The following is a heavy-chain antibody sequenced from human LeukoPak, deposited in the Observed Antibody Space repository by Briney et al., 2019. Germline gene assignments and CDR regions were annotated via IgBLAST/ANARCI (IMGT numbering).Heavy chain of an antibody. D-gene: IGHD2-2*01. CDR1: GFTFNNYA. CDR2: ISASGGTT. J-gene: IGHJ5*02. CDR3: AKEPREYCSSTSCPNWFDT. Sequence: PRGSLSPPCAASGFTFNNYAMSWVRQAPGKGLEWVSAISASGGTTYYADSVKGRFTISRDNSENTLFLQMNSLRAEDTAVYYCAKEPREYCSSTSCPNWFDTWGQGGLWTVSS. V-gene: IGHV3-23*01.